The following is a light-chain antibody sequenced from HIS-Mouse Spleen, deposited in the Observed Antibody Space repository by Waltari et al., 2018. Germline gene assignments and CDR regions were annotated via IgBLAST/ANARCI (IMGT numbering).Light chain of an antibody. CDR2: EDS. J-gene: IGLJ2*01. CDR3: YSTDSSGNHRV. CDR1: ALPKKY. Sequence: SYELTQPPSVSVSPGQTDRITCSGDALPKKYAYWYPQKSGQAPGLFIYEDSKRPSGIPERFSGSSSGTMATLTISGAQVEDEADYYCYSTDSSGNHRVFGGGTKLTVL. V-gene: IGLV3-10*01.